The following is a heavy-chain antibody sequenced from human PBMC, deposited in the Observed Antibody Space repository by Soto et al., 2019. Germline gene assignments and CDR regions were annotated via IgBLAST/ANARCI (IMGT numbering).Heavy chain of an antibody. CDR2: ISYDGSNK. CDR3: AKSRSGYEPGFDY. V-gene: IGHV3-30-3*01. D-gene: IGHD5-12*01. CDR1: GFSFSSYA. J-gene: IGHJ4*02. Sequence: HPGGSLRLSCAASGFSFSSYAMHWVRQAPGKGLEWVAVISYDGSNKYYADSVKGRFTISRDNSKNTLYLQMNSLRAEDTAVYYCAKSRSGYEPGFDYWGQGTLVTVSS.